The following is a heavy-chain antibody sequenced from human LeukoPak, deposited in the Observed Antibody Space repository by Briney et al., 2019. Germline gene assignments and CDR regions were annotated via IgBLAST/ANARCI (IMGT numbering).Heavy chain of an antibody. J-gene: IGHJ4*02. CDR1: GFTFSSYA. CDR3: AKSLPLVRIFEGDY. D-gene: IGHD3-10*01. Sequence: GGPLRLSCAASGFTFSSYAMSWVRQAPGKGLEWVSAISGSGGSTYYADSVKGRFTISRDNSKNTLYLQMNSLRAEDTAVYYCAKSLPLVRIFEGDYWGQGTLVTVSS. CDR2: ISGSGGST. V-gene: IGHV3-23*01.